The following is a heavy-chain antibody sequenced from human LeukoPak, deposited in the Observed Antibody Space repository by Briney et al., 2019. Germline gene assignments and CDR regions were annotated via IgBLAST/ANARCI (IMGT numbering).Heavy chain of an antibody. D-gene: IGHD3-22*01. V-gene: IGHV3-53*01. CDR3: ASPPYYYDSSGYYYFQH. CDR1: GFTVSSNY. CDR2: IYSGGST. J-gene: IGHJ1*01. Sequence: GGSLRLSCAASGFTVSSNYMGWVRQAPGKGLEWVSVIYSGGSTYYADSVKGRFTISRDNSKNTLYLQMNSLRAEDTAVYYCASPPYYYDSSGYYYFQHWGQGTLVTVSS.